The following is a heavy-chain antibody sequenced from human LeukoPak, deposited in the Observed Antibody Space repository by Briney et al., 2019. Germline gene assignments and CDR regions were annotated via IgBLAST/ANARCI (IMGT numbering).Heavy chain of an antibody. CDR1: GFTFSSYA. Sequence: GGSLRLSCAASGFTFSSYAMSWVRQAPGKGLEWVSVIYSGGSTYYADSVKGRFTISRDNSKNTLYLQMNSLRAEDTAVYYCARGIRYGDYVLGYYGMDVWGKGTTVTVSS. V-gene: IGHV3-53*01. CDR2: IYSGGST. CDR3: ARGIRYGDYVLGYYGMDV. D-gene: IGHD4-17*01. J-gene: IGHJ6*04.